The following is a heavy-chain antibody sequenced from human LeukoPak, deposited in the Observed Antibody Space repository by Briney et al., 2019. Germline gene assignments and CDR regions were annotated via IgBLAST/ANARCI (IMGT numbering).Heavy chain of an antibody. J-gene: IGHJ4*02. Sequence: ASVKVSCKASGYTFTSYYMHWVRQAPGQGLEWMGWMNPNSGNTGYAQKFQGRVTMTRNTSISTAYMELSSLRSEDTAVYYCARAGDGSGMEFDYWGQGTLVTVSS. CDR3: ARAGDGSGMEFDY. CDR1: GYTFTSYY. CDR2: MNPNSGNT. D-gene: IGHD3-10*01. V-gene: IGHV1-8*02.